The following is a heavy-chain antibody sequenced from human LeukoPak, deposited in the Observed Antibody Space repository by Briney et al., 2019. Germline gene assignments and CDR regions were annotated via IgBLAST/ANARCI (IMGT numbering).Heavy chain of an antibody. V-gene: IGHV1-2*02. Sequence: ASVKVSCKASGYTFTGHYMHWVRQAPGQGLEWMGWINPYSGGTHYALIFQDRVTMPREKSLRTAYLELSGLLSDDTAVYYCAWRIARHLINDYFDIWGKGTMVTVSS. CDR2: INPYSGGT. D-gene: IGHD6-6*01. CDR1: GYTFTGHY. J-gene: IGHJ3*02. CDR3: AWRIARHLINDYFDI.